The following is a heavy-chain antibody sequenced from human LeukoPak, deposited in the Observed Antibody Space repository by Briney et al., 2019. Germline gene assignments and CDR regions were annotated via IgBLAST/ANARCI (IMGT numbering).Heavy chain of an antibody. Sequence: SETLSLTYAVYGGSLSGYYWSWIRQPPGKGLEWIGEINHSGATNYNPSLKSRVTIAVDTSKNQFSLRLSSVTAADTAMYYCARGIYGVYYFDYWGQGALVTVSS. CDR2: INHSGAT. CDR3: ARGIYGVYYFDY. J-gene: IGHJ4*02. D-gene: IGHD4-17*01. CDR1: GGSLSGYY. V-gene: IGHV4-34*01.